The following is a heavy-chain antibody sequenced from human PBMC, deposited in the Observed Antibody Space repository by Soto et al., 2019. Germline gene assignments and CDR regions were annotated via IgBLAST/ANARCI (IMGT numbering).Heavy chain of an antibody. Sequence: QVQLQESGPGLVKPSQTLSLTCTVSGGSISSGGYYWSWIRQHPGKGLEWIGYIYYSGSTSYNPSPESRVTISVDTSKTPFSLKLISVTASDTVEYFCARGVRDWGQGTLVTVSS. CDR3: ARGVRD. V-gene: IGHV4-31*03. CDR1: GGSISSGGYY. J-gene: IGHJ4*02. CDR2: IYYSGST. D-gene: IGHD3-10*01.